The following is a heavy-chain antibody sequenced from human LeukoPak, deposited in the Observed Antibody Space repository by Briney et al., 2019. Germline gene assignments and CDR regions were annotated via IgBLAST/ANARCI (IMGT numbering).Heavy chain of an antibody. Sequence: GGSLRLSCAASGFTFSSYAMSWVRQAPGKGLEWVSAISGSGGNTYYADSVKGRFTISRDNSKNTLYLQMNSLRAEDTAVYYCAKLPVAGLYFDYWGQGTLVTVSS. V-gene: IGHV3-23*01. CDR2: ISGSGGNT. D-gene: IGHD6-19*01. J-gene: IGHJ4*02. CDR3: AKLPVAGLYFDY. CDR1: GFTFSSYA.